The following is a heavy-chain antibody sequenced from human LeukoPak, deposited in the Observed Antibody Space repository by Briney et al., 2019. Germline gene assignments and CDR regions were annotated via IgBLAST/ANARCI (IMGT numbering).Heavy chain of an antibody. D-gene: IGHD4-17*01. V-gene: IGHV4-59*01. CDR3: ARDLVTVTKGFDI. J-gene: IGHJ3*02. CDR2: ISYRGST. Sequence: PSETLSLTCTVSGGSISSYYWSWIRQPPGKGLEWIGYISYRGSTNYNPSLKSRVTISIDTSKNQFSLRLSSVTAADTAVYYCARDLVTVTKGFDIWGQGTMVSVSS. CDR1: GGSISSYY.